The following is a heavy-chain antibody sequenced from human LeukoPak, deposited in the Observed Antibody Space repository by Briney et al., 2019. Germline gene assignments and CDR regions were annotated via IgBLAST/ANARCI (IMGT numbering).Heavy chain of an antibody. D-gene: IGHD6-19*01. CDR3: ARAVAVAGFDP. CDR1: GFTFSSYA. CDR2: ISYDGSNK. Sequence: GRSLRLSCAASGFTFSSYAMHWVRQAPGKGLEWVAVISYDGSNKYYADSVKGRFTISRDNSKNTLYLQMNSLRAEDTAVYYCARAVAVAGFDPWGQGTLVTVSS. J-gene: IGHJ5*02. V-gene: IGHV3-30-3*01.